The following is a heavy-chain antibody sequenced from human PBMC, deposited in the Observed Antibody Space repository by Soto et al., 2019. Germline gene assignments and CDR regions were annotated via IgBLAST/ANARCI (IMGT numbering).Heavy chain of an antibody. D-gene: IGHD2-2*01. CDR1: GGTFNTYT. CDR2: IIPILDIA. CDR3: AREASEYSTFYYMDV. V-gene: IGHV1-69*02. J-gene: IGHJ6*03. Sequence: QVQLVQSGAEVKKPGSSVKVSCKASGGTFNTYTVSWVRQAPGQGLEWMGRIIPILDIANYAQKFQGRVTIAADKSTNTAYMELSSLRSEDTAVNYCAREASEYSTFYYMDVWGKGTTVTVSS.